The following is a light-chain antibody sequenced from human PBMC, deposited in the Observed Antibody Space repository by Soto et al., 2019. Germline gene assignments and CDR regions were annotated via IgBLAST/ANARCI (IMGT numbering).Light chain of an antibody. CDR1: KLGDKY. V-gene: IGLV3-1*01. J-gene: IGLJ2*01. CDR2: QDN. CDR3: QAWHSSTVI. Sequence: SYELTQPPSVSVSPGQTASITCSGDKLGDKYACWYQQKPGQSPVLVIYQDNKRPSGSPERFSGSNSGNKATLTISGTQATDEDDYYCQAWHSSTVIFGGGTKLTVL.